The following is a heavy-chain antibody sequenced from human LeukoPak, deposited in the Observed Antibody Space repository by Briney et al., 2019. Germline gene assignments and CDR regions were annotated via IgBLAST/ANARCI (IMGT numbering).Heavy chain of an antibody. J-gene: IGHJ4*02. Sequence: ASVKVSCKASGGTFSSYAISWVRQAPGHGLEWMGRIIPILGIANYAQKFQGRVTITADKSTSTAYMELSSLRSEDTAVYYCATMKYIAEGDYWGQGTLVTVSS. CDR1: GGTFSSYA. V-gene: IGHV1-69*04. D-gene: IGHD6-13*01. CDR3: ATMKYIAEGDY. CDR2: IIPILGIA.